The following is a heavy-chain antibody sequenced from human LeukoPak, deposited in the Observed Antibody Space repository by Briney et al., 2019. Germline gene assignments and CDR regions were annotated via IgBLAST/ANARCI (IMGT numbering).Heavy chain of an antibody. CDR3: ARAGYSSSWHPYYYYYYMDV. CDR2: ISAYNGNT. V-gene: IGHV1-18*01. J-gene: IGHJ6*03. D-gene: IGHD6-13*01. Sequence: ASVKVSCKASGYTFTSYGISWVRQAPGQGLEWMGWISAYNGNTNYAQKLQGRVTMTTDTSTSTAYMELRSLRSDDTAVYYCARAGYSSSWHPYYYYYYMDVWGKGTTVTISS. CDR1: GYTFTSYG.